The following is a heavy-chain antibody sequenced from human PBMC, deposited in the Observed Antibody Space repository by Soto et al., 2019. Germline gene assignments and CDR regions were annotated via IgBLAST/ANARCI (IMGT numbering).Heavy chain of an antibody. CDR2: IRSIAYGATP. CDR3: TREDHRYCSSASCYGGDS. V-gene: IGHV3-49*03. J-gene: IGHJ4*02. D-gene: IGHD2-2*01. Sequence: GGSLRLSCTTSGFTFSAHAMSWFRQAPGKGLEWVGFIRSIAYGATPGYAASVKDRFTISRDDSKGIAYLQMDSLKTEDTAVYYCTREDHRYCSSASCYGGDSWGQGTLVTVSS. CDR1: GFTFSAHA.